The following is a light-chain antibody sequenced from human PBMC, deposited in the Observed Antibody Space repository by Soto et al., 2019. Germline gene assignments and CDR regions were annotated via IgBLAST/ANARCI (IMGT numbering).Light chain of an antibody. J-gene: IGKJ4*01. CDR1: QSVRNN. V-gene: IGKV3-15*01. CDR3: QQYDNWALT. CDR2: GAS. Sequence: EIVMTQSPATLSVSPGERATLSCRASQSVRNNLAWYQQKSGQAPRLLIYGASTTADGIPARFSGSGSGTEFTLTIGSLQAEDFAVYYCQQYDNWALTFGGGTKVEIK.